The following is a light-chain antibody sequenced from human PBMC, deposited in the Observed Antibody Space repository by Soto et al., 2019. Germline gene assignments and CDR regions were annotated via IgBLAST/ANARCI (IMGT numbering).Light chain of an antibody. CDR3: AAWDDSLTGPV. Sequence: QSVLTQPPSASGTPGQRVVISCSGSSSNIRSNAVNWYQQLPGTAPKLLIYSNDHRPSGVPDRFSGSKSGTSASLAISGLQSEDEAGYYCAAWDDSLTGPVFGGGTKVTVL. CDR2: SND. V-gene: IGLV1-44*01. CDR1: SSNIRSNA. J-gene: IGLJ2*01.